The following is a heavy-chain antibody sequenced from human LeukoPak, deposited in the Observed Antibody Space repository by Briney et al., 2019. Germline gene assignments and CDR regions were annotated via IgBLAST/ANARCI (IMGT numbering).Heavy chain of an antibody. V-gene: IGHV3-7*01. CDR2: IKEDGSEH. D-gene: IGHD6-19*01. CDR1: GFAFNTYW. CDR3: ARDGAAVAGTSDY. J-gene: IGHJ4*02. Sequence: TGGSLRLSCAASGFAFNTYWMSWVRQAPGKGPEWVANIKEDGSEHYYADSVKGRFTISRDNVKNSLYLQMNSLRAEDTAVYYCARDGAAVAGTSDYWGQGTLVTVSS.